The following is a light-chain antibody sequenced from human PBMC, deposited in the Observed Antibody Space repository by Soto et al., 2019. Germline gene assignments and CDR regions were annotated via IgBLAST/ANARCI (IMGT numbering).Light chain of an antibody. CDR1: SSDVGGYDY. V-gene: IGLV2-8*01. CDR3: VSSAANTRYV. CDR2: EVT. Sequence: QSALTQPPSASGSPGQSVTISCTGTSSDVGGYDYVSWYQQHPGKAPKLIIYEVTKRPSGVPDLFSGSKSGNTASLIVSCIQAEDEADYYCVSSAANTRYVFGTGTKFTVL. J-gene: IGLJ1*01.